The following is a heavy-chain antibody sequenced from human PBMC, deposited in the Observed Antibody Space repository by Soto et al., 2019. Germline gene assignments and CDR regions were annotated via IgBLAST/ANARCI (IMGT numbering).Heavy chain of an antibody. V-gene: IGHV1-3*01. CDR2: INAGNGNT. CDR1: GYTFTSYA. J-gene: IGHJ4*02. CDR3: AKSATVKDAIAY. D-gene: IGHD2-8*01. Sequence: GASVKVSCKASGYTFTSYAMHWVRQAPGQRLEWMGWINAGNGNTKYSQKFQGRVTITRDTSASTAYMELSSLRSEDTAVYYCAKSATVKDAIAYWGQGTLVTDSS.